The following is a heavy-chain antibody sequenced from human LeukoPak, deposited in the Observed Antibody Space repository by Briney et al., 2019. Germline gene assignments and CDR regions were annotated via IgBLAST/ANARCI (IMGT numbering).Heavy chain of an antibody. V-gene: IGHV4-59*02. CDR3: ARFGYGSGSYYNWFDP. CDR2: IHYSGRT. Sequence: SETLSLTCAVSGGSVSGYYWSWVRQFPGRRLEWIGYIHYSGRTNYNPSLKSRITLSLETSSNQISLELKSVTAADTAVYYCARFGYGSGSYYNWFDPWGQGTLVTVSS. D-gene: IGHD3-10*01. J-gene: IGHJ5*02. CDR1: GGSVSGYY.